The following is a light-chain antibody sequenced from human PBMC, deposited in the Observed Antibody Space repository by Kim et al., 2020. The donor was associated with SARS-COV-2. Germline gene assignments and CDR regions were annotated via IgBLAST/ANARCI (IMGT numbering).Light chain of an antibody. Sequence: QRVTISGSGSSSNIGSNAVNWYQQLPGTDRKVLIYSNNQRPSGVPDRFSGSKSGTSASLAISGLQSEDEADYYCAAWDDSLNGHVVFGGGTKVTVL. CDR3: AAWDDSLNGHVV. CDR2: SNN. V-gene: IGLV1-44*01. J-gene: IGLJ2*01. CDR1: SSNIGSNA.